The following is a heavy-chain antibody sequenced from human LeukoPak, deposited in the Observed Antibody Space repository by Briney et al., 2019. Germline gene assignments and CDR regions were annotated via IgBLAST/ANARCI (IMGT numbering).Heavy chain of an antibody. Sequence: SETLSLTCTVSGGSISSYYWSWIRQPPGKGLEWIGYIYYSGSTNYNPSLKSRVTITVDTSKNQFSLKLSSVTAADTAVYYCARFIAAAGTDYWGQGTLVTVSS. D-gene: IGHD6-13*01. V-gene: IGHV4-59*01. CDR1: GGSISSYY. CDR3: ARFIAAAGTDY. J-gene: IGHJ4*02. CDR2: IYYSGST.